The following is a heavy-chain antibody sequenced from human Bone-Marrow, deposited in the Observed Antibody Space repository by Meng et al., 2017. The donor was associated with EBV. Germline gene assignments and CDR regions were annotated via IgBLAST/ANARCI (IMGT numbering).Heavy chain of an antibody. J-gene: IGHJ4*02. V-gene: IGHV1-69*01. CDR3: ARESGRGYSSDY. CDR1: GGNFRISA. D-gene: IGHD5-18*01. Sequence: VQFGVELRTPGSSVKVSCKASGGNFRISAISWLRQAPGQGLEWMGGFLPILGAPNYAQRFQDRVTITADESTSTGYMELSSLRSDDTAVYYCARESGRGYSSDYWGQGTLVTVSS. CDR2: FLPILGAP.